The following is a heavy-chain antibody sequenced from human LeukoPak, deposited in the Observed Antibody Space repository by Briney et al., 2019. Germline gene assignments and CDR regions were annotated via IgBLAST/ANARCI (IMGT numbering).Heavy chain of an antibody. V-gene: IGHV3-33*01. J-gene: IGHJ4*02. CDR3: ARDGTGVPAPMPLPFDY. D-gene: IGHD2-2*01. CDR2: IWYDGSNK. CDR1: GFTFSSYG. Sequence: GRSLRLSCAASGFTFSSYGMHWVRQAPGKGLEWVAVIWYDGSNKYYADSVKGRFTISRDNAKNSLYLQMNSLRGEDTAVYYCARDGTGVPAPMPLPFDYWGQGILVTVSS.